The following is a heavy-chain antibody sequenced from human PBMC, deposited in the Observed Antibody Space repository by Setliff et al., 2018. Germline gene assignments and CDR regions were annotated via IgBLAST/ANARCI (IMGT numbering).Heavy chain of an antibody. CDR2: IIHSGST. CDR1: GGSFSGYY. Sequence: PSETLSLTCAVYGGSFSGYYWSWIRQPPGKRLEWSGEIIHSGSTNYNPSLKSRVTISMDTSKNQFSLKVSSVTAADTAVYYCAREQWLDPPGYYYMDVWAKGTTVTVSS. D-gene: IGHD6-19*01. J-gene: IGHJ6*03. V-gene: IGHV4-34*12. CDR3: AREQWLDPPGYYYMDV.